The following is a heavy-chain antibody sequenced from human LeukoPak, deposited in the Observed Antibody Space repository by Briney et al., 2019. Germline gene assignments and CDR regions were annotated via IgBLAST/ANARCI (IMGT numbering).Heavy chain of an antibody. CDR2: ISSSGSTI. V-gene: IGHV3-48*03. Sequence: PGGSLRLSCAASGFTFSSYEMNWVRQAPGKGLEWVSYISSSGSTIYYADSVKGRFTISRDNAKNSLYLQMNSLRAEDTAVYYCWSSGGSKWDAGHYYYYMDVWGKGTTVTISS. J-gene: IGHJ6*03. D-gene: IGHD2-15*01. CDR3: WSSGGSKWDAGHYYYYMDV. CDR1: GFTFSSYE.